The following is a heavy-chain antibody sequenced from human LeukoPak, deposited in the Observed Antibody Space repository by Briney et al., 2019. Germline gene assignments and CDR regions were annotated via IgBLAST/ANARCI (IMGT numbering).Heavy chain of an antibody. CDR2: IWHDGSNK. CDR3: ARDRGYTYGHPLDY. J-gene: IGHJ4*02. CDR1: GFTLSTYV. V-gene: IGHV3-33*01. Sequence: GRSLRLSCAASGFTLSTYVMHWVRQAPGKGLEWVALIWHDGSNKYYGDSVKDRFTISRDNSKNTLYLQMDSLRAEDTAVYYCARDRGYTYGHPLDYWGQGTLVTVSS. D-gene: IGHD5-18*01.